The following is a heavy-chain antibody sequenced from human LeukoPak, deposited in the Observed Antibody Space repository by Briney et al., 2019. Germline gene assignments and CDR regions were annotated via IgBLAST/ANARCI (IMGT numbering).Heavy chain of an antibody. J-gene: IGHJ5*02. CDR2: ISGSGGST. V-gene: IGHV3-23*01. D-gene: IGHD6-13*01. Sequence: GGSLRLSCAASGFTFSSYEMNWVRQAPGKGLEWVSAISGSGGSTYYADSVKGRFTISRDNSKNTLYLQMNSLRAEDTAVYYCAKDHGSSLNWFDPWGQGTLVTVSS. CDR3: AKDHGSSLNWFDP. CDR1: GFTFSSYE.